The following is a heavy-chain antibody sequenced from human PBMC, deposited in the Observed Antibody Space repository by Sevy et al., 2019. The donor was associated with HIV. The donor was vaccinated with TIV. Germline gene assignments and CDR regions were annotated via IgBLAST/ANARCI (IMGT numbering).Heavy chain of an antibody. D-gene: IGHD3-3*01. CDR2: MSFDGSNK. J-gene: IGHJ3*02. CDR3: ASRRITIFGVADAFDI. Sequence: GGSLRLSCAASGFIFSSYAMHWVRQAPGKGLEWVAVMSFDGSNKYYADSVKGRFTISRDNAKNSLYLQMNSLRAEDTAVYYCASRRITIFGVADAFDIWGQGTMVTVSS. V-gene: IGHV3-30*04. CDR1: GFIFSSYA.